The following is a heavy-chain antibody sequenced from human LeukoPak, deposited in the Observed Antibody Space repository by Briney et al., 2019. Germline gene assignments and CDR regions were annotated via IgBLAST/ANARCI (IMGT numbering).Heavy chain of an antibody. Sequence: GGSLRLSCAASGFTFRRYWMSWVRQAPGKGLEWVANIKEDGSVKYHVDSVKGRFTISRDNAKNSLYLQMNSLRAEDTAVYYCATLYRDYFDYWGQGTLVTVSS. CDR1: GFTFRRYW. J-gene: IGHJ4*02. CDR3: ATLYRDYFDY. V-gene: IGHV3-7*05. D-gene: IGHD2-8*01. CDR2: IKEDGSVK.